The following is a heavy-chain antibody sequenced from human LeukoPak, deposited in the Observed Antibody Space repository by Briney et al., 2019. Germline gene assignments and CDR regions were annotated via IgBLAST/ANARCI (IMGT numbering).Heavy chain of an antibody. CDR2: INPNSGGT. D-gene: IGHD2-2*01. CDR1: GYTFTGYY. CDR3: ARDPLGYCSSTSCARLVGMDV. J-gene: IGHJ6*02. V-gene: IGHV1-2*02. Sequence: GASVKVSCKASGYTFTGYYMHLVRQAPGQGLEWMGWINPNSGGTNYAQKFQGRVTMTRDTSISTAYMELSRLRSDDTAVYYCARDPLGYCSSTSCARLVGMDVWGQGTTVTVSS.